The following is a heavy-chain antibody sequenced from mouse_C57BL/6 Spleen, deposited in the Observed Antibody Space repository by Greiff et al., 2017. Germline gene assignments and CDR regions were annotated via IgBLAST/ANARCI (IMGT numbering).Heavy chain of an antibody. J-gene: IGHJ1*03. Sequence: VQLQQSGAELVKPGASVKISCKASGYAFSSYWMNWVKQRPGKGLEWIGQIYPGDGDTNYNGKFKGKATLTGDKSSSTAYMQLSSLTSEESAVFFCARSDYGSRRYFDVWGTGTTVTVSS. CDR3: ARSDYGSRRYFDV. CDR2: IYPGDGDT. V-gene: IGHV1-80*01. CDR1: GYAFSSYW. D-gene: IGHD1-1*01.